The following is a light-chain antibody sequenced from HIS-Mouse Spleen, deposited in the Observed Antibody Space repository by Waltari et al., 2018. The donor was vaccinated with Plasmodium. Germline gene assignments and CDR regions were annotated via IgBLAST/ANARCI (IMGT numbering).Light chain of an antibody. CDR2: DVS. J-gene: IGLJ1*01. Sequence: QSALTQPRSVFGSPGQSVTISCTRTSSDVDGSNYVSWSPQHPGKAPKLMIYDVSKRPSGVPDRVSGSQSCNPASLTISGLQAEDEADYYCCSYAGSYTYVFGTGTKVTVL. V-gene: IGLV2-11*01. CDR3: CSYAGSYTYV. CDR1: SSDVDGSNY.